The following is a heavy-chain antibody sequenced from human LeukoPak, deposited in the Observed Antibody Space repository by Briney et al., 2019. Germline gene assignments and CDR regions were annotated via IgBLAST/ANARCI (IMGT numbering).Heavy chain of an antibody. CDR2: IIPIFGTA. CDR3: ARDPGVGYYTAKYFQH. CDR1: GGTFSSYA. Sequence: ASVEVSCKASGGTFSSYAISWVRQAPGQGLEWMGRIIPIFGTANYAQKFQGRVTITTDGSTSTAYMELSSLRSEDTAVYYCARDPGVGYYTAKYFQHWGRGTLVTVSS. V-gene: IGHV1-69*05. D-gene: IGHD3-22*01. J-gene: IGHJ1*01.